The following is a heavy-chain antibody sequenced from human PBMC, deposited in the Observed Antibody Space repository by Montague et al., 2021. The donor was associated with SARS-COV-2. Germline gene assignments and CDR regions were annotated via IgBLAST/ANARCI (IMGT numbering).Heavy chain of an antibody. CDR2: IYYTGNT. Sequence: SETLSLTCTVSGGSITNNIDYWAWIRQPPVKGPEWIGSIYYTGNTYYNPSLKSRVTISVVTPKNHFTLKLSSVTAAETAVYYCARLKRYFDSSGSPSAFDFWGQGTKVTVSS. D-gene: IGHD3-22*01. CDR3: ARLKRYFDSSGSPSAFDF. J-gene: IGHJ3*01. CDR1: GGSITNNIDY. V-gene: IGHV4-39*02.